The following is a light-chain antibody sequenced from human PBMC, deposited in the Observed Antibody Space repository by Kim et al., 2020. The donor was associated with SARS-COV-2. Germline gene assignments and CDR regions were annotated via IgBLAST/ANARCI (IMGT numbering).Light chain of an antibody. J-gene: IGLJ3*02. CDR2: RNN. CDR1: SNNVGNQG. V-gene: IGLV10-54*01. Sequence: QAGLTQPPSVSKGLRQTATLTCTGNSNNVGNQGAAWLQQHQGHPPKLLSYRNNNRPSGISERLSASRSGNTASLTITGLQPEDEAEYYCSAWDSSLSAWVFGGGTQLTVL. CDR3: SAWDSSLSAWV.